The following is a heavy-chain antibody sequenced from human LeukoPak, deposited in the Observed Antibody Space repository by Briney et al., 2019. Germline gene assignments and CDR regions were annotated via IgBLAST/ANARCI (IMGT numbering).Heavy chain of an antibody. CDR2: INPNSGGT. D-gene: IGHD2-2*01. CDR3: AAVVPAASFDY. V-gene: IGHV1-2*02. CDR1: GYTFTAYY. Sequence: GASVKVSCKASGYTFTAYYMHWVRQAPGQGLEWMGWINPNSGGTNFAQKFQGRVTMTRDTSTSTAYMELSRLRSDDTAVYYCAAVVPAASFDYWGQGTLVTVSS. J-gene: IGHJ4*02.